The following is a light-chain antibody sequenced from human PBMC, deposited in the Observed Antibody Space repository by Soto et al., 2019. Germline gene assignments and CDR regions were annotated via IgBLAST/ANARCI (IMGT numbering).Light chain of an antibody. Sequence: DIQMTQSPSSLSASVGDTVTITCRASQVTSNSLAWYQQKPGKGPKLLIYAASTLESGVPSRFSGSGSGTDFTLTISSLQPEDVATYYCQEYKSGSTFGQGTRLEIK. CDR1: QVTSNS. CDR3: QEYKSGST. V-gene: IGKV1-27*01. J-gene: IGKJ5*01. CDR2: AAS.